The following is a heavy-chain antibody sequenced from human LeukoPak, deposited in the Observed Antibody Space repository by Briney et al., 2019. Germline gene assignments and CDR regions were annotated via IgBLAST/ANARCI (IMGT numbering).Heavy chain of an antibody. CDR3: ARQTGTTVTPYYFDY. Sequence: SKTLSLTCTVSGGSISSYYWSWIRQPPGKGLEWIGYIYYSGSTNYNPSLKSRVTISVDTSKNQFSLKLSSVTAADTAVYYCARQTGTTVTPYYFDYWGQGTLVTVSS. CDR2: IYYSGST. V-gene: IGHV4-59*08. CDR1: GGSISSYY. J-gene: IGHJ4*02. D-gene: IGHD4-17*01.